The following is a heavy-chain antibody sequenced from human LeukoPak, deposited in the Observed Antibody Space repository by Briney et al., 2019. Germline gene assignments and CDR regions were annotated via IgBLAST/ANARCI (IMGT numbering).Heavy chain of an antibody. Sequence: GGSLRLSCAASGFTFSSYGMHWVRQAPGKGLEWVAVIWYDGSNKYYADSVKGRFTISRDNSKNTLYLQMNSLRAEDTAVHYCARDFIPAAIAAAFDYWGQGTLVTVSS. V-gene: IGHV3-33*01. CDR2: IWYDGSNK. J-gene: IGHJ4*02. D-gene: IGHD2-2*02. CDR1: GFTFSSYG. CDR3: ARDFIPAAIAAAFDY.